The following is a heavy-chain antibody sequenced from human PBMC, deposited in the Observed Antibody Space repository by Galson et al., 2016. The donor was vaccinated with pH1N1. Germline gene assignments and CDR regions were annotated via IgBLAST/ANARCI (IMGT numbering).Heavy chain of an antibody. J-gene: IGHJ4*02. CDR2: ISYDGSRK. Sequence: SLRLSCAASGFTFSSYGMHWVRQAPGKGLECLAFISYDGSRKYYADSVKGRFTISRDNSKNTLYLQMNTLRVEDTAVYHCAKERNGWFLDDWGQGTLVTVSS. V-gene: IGHV3-30*18. CDR1: GFTFSSYG. CDR3: AKERNGWFLDD. D-gene: IGHD2-15*01.